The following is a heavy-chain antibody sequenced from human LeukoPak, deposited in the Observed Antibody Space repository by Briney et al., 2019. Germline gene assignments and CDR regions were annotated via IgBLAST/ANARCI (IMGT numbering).Heavy chain of an antibody. CDR2: INPNSGGT. J-gene: IGHJ6*03. D-gene: IGHD3-10*01. CDR3: ARGRRITMVRGKNWKPYYYMDV. Sequence: ASVKVSCKASGYTFTGYYMHWVRQAPGQGLEWMGWINPNSGGTNYAQKFQGRVTMTRDKSIRTAYMELSRLTSDDTAVYYCARGRRITMVRGKNWKPYYYMDVWGKGTTVTISS. CDR1: GYTFTGYY. V-gene: IGHV1-2*02.